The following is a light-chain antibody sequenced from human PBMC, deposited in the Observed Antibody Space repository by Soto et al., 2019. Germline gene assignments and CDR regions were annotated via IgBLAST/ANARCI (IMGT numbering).Light chain of an antibody. CDR2: EVN. CDR1: SSDVGGYNY. V-gene: IGLV2-14*01. Sequence: QSALTQPASVSGSPGQSITISCTGTSSDVGGYNYVSWYQQYPGKAPKLMIYEVNNRPSGVSNRFSGSKSGNTASLTISGLQAEDEADYYCSSYTSSSTYVVFGGGTKLTVL. J-gene: IGLJ2*01. CDR3: SSYTSSSTYVV.